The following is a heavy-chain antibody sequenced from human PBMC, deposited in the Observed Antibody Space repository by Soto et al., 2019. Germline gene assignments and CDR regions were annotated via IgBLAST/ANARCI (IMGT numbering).Heavy chain of an antibody. CDR2: IIPSFGTA. CDR1: GGTFSNYA. CDR3: ARDQKIDYYYYGMDV. V-gene: IGHV1-69*13. D-gene: IGHD3-22*01. Sequence: ASVKVSCKASGGTFSNYAISWVRQAPGQGLEWMGGIIPSFGTANYAQKFQGRGTITADESTSTAYMELSSLRSEDTAVYYCARDQKIDYYYYGMDVWGQGTTVTVSS. J-gene: IGHJ6*02.